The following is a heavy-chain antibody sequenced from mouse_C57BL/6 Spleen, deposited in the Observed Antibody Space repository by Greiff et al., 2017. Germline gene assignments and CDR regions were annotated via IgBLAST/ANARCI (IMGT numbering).Heavy chain of an antibody. Sequence: EVQLQQSGAELVRPGASVKLSCTASGFNIKDYYMHWVKQRPEQGLEWIGRIDPEDGDTEYAPKFQGQATMTADTSSNTAYLQLSSLTSEDTAVYYCTTLTTVVAPYFDCWGQGTTLTVSS. D-gene: IGHD1-1*01. CDR2: IDPEDGDT. CDR1: GFNIKDYY. V-gene: IGHV14-1*01. CDR3: TTLTTVVAPYFDC. J-gene: IGHJ2*01.